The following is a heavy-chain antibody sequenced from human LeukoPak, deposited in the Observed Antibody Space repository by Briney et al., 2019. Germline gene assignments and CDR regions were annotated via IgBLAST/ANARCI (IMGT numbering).Heavy chain of an antibody. D-gene: IGHD3-10*01. CDR3: VRDWSYIAFDI. J-gene: IGHJ3*02. CDR2: INWNGGST. Sequence: PGGSLRLSCAASEFTFDDYGMSWVRQAPGKGLEWVSGINWNGGSTGYADSVKGRFTISRDNTENSLYLQMTSLKVEDTALYYCVRDWSYIAFDIWGLGTMVTISS. V-gene: IGHV3-20*04. CDR1: EFTFDDYG.